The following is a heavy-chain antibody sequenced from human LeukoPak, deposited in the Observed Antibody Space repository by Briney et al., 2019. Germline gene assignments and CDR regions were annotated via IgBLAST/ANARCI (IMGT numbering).Heavy chain of an antibody. V-gene: IGHV1-24*01. Sequence: ASVKVSCKVSGYTLTELSMHWVRQAPGKGLEWMGGFDPGDGETIYAQKFQGRVTMTEDTSTDTAYMELSSLRSEDTAVYYCATFSPTYYYDSVPAFDIWGQGTMVTVSS. CDR1: GYTLTELS. CDR2: FDPGDGET. J-gene: IGHJ3*02. D-gene: IGHD3-22*01. CDR3: ATFSPTYYYDSVPAFDI.